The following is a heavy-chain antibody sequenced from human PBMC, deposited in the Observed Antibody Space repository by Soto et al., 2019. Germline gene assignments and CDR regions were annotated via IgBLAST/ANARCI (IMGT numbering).Heavy chain of an antibody. D-gene: IGHD3-3*01. CDR1: GASINNFAYY. CDR2: VYYNENT. V-gene: IGHV4-39*01. Sequence: PSETLSLTCSVCGASINNFAYYWGWIRQPPGKGLEWIGTVYYNENTYYNPSLKSRVAISVDTAKNQFSLNLRSVTAADTAIYLCARRERYDRSQGLLEPLGQRTLVAVCS. J-gene: IGHJ5*01. CDR3: ARRERYDRSQGLLEP.